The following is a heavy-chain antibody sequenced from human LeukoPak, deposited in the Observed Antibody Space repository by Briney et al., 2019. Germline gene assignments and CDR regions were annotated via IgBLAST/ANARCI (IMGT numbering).Heavy chain of an antibody. CDR3: ARVTVYYGSGSYSPRGWFDP. V-gene: IGHV1-18*01. CDR1: GYTFTSYG. Sequence: ASVKVSCKASGYTFTSYGISWVRQAPGQGLEWMGWISAYNGNTNYAQKLQGRVTMTTDTSTSTAYMELRSLRSDDTAVYYCARVTVYYGSGSYSPRGWFDPWGQGTLVTVSS. CDR2: ISAYNGNT. J-gene: IGHJ5*02. D-gene: IGHD3-10*01.